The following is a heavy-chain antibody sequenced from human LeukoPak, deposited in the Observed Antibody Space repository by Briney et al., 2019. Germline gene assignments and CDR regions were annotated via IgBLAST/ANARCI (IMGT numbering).Heavy chain of an antibody. J-gene: IGHJ6*03. CDR3: ARNRAVAGFYYYYMDV. Sequence: GASVKVSCKASGYTFTSYGISWVRQAPGQGLEWMGWISAYNGNTNYAQKLQGRVTMTTDTSTSTAYMELRSLRSDDTAVYYCARNRAVAGFYYYYMDVWGKGTTVTISS. CDR2: ISAYNGNT. V-gene: IGHV1-18*01. CDR1: GYTFTSYG. D-gene: IGHD6-19*01.